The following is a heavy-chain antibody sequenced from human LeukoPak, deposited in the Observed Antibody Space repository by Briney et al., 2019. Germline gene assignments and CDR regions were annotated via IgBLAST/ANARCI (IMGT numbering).Heavy chain of an antibody. CDR2: IYYSGNT. V-gene: IGHV4-39*02. J-gene: IGHJ4*02. D-gene: IGHD2-2*01. CDR3: ARGWGYCSSTSCHPFDY. CDR1: GGSISSSSYY. Sequence: PSETLSLTCTVSGGSISSSSYYWAWIRQPPGKGLEWIGSIYYSGNTYYNPSLKSRVTISVDTSKNQFSLKLSSVTAADTAVYHCARGWGYCSSTSCHPFDYWGQGTLVTVSS.